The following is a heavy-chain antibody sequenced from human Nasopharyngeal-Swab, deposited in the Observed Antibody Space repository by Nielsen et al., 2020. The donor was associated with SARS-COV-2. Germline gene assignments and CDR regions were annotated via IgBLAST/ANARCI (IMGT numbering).Heavy chain of an antibody. J-gene: IGHJ4*02. CDR1: GFTFSRFW. CDR2: ITSSGEKT. Sequence: GESLKISCAASGFTFSRFWMTWVRQAPGKGLEWVSSITSSGEKTDYADSVKGRFTISRDNSKNTLYLQMSSLGAEDTAVYYCAKGSYYPSYYFDYWGQGALVSVSS. CDR3: AKGSYYPSYYFDY. V-gene: IGHV3-23*01. D-gene: IGHD1-26*01.